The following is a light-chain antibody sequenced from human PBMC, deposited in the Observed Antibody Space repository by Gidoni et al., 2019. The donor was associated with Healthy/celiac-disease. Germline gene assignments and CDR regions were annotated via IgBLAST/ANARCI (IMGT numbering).Light chain of an antibody. V-gene: IGKV4-1*01. CDR3: QQYYSTRG. CDR2: WAS. J-gene: IGKJ1*01. Sequence: DLVMTQSPDSLAVSLGERATINCKSSQSVLYSSNNKNYLAWYQQKPGQPPKLLIYWASTRESGVPDRVSGSVSGTDFTLTISSLQAEDVAIYYCQQYYSTRGFSQGTKVEIK. CDR1: QSVLYSSNNKNY.